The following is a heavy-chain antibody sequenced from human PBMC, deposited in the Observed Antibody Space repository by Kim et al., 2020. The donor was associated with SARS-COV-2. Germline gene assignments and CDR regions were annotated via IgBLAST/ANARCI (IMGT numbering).Heavy chain of an antibody. J-gene: IGHJ4*02. CDR1: GYNFFGYW. Sequence: GESLKISCKVSGYNFFGYWITWVRQMPGKGLEWMGKIDPTDSNVIYSPSFQGLVTMSADKSSTTAFLHWSSLKASDTATYYCARLACGSQSCASSRYWGQGTLVTVSS. D-gene: IGHD2-2*01. V-gene: IGHV5-10-1*01. CDR2: IDPTDSNV. CDR3: ARLACGSQSCASSRY.